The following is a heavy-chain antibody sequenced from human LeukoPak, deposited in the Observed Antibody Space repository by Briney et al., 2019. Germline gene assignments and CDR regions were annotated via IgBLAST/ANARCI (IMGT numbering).Heavy chain of an antibody. Sequence: GGSLTLSCAASEFTFSDHWMTWVRQAPGKGLEWVADIKKDGSEKNEGDSVRGRFTISRDNAKNSLYLQMNSLRAEDTAVYYCARDRGKKYSSSWYGTNKYYYYYMDVWGKGTTVTVSS. CDR2: IKKDGSEK. CDR1: EFTFSDHW. D-gene: IGHD6-13*01. CDR3: ARDRGKKYSSSWYGTNKYYYYYMDV. V-gene: IGHV3-7*01. J-gene: IGHJ6*03.